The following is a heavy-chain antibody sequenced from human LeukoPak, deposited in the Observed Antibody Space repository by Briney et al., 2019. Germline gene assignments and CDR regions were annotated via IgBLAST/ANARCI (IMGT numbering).Heavy chain of an antibody. CDR3: ARDQEGFDN. V-gene: IGHV1-46*01. Sequence: ASVKVSCKASGYTFTSNYIHWVRQAPGQGLEWMGMIYPRDGSTSYAQKFQGRVTVTRDTSTSTVHMELSGLRSEDTAVYYCARDQEGFDNWGQGTLVTVSS. J-gene: IGHJ4*02. CDR2: IYPRDGST. CDR1: GYTFTSNY.